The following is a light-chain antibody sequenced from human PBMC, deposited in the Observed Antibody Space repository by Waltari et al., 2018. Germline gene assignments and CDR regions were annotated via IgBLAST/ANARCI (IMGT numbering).Light chain of an antibody. CDR3: QQYSSSSRT. V-gene: IGKV3-20*01. J-gene: IGKJ1*01. CDR1: QSVSGSY. Sequence: EIVLTQSPGTLSLSPGERATLSCRASQSVSGSYLAWYQQKPGPAPRLLIYGASSRATGIPDRFSGSGSGTDFTLTISRLEPEDFVVYYCQQYSSSSRTFGQGTKVEIK. CDR2: GAS.